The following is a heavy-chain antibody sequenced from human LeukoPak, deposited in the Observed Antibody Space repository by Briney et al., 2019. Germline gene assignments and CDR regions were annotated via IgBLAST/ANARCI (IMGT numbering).Heavy chain of an antibody. CDR3: ARVLRYFDWSPYRRRYSDY. V-gene: IGHV1-18*01. Sequence: ASVKVSCKASGYTFTSYGISWVRQAPGQGLEWMGWISAYNGNTNYAQKLQGRVTMTTDTSTSTAYMELRSLRSDDTAVYYCARVLRYFDWSPYRRRYSDYWGQGTLVTVSS. D-gene: IGHD3-9*01. CDR2: ISAYNGNT. J-gene: IGHJ4*02. CDR1: GYTFTSYG.